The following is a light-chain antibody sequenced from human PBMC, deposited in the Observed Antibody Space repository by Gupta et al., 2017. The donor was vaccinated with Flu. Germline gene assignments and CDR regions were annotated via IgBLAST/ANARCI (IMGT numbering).Light chain of an antibody. CDR1: QVIRSY. J-gene: IGKJ5*01. V-gene: IGKV1-9*01. Sequence: SFLYASVGDRGTSTCRASQVIRSYLAWYKQKPGKAPKLLIYAVSTWQSGVPSRFSGSGSGKELTLTISNRQPEDFATYFCQQRNSYPPITFGQGTXLEIK. CDR2: AVS. CDR3: QQRNSYPPIT.